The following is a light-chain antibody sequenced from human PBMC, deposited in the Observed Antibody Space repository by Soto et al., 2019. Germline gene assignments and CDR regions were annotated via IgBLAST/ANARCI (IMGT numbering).Light chain of an antibody. CDR2: AAS. Sequence: DIQMTQSPSVLSASVGDTVTITCRASQSISSYLNWYQQKPGKAPKLLIYAASSLQSGVPSRFSGSGSGTDFTLTISSLQPEDFATYYCQQSYSTLITFGQGTRLEIK. V-gene: IGKV1-39*01. CDR3: QQSYSTLIT. CDR1: QSISSY. J-gene: IGKJ5*01.